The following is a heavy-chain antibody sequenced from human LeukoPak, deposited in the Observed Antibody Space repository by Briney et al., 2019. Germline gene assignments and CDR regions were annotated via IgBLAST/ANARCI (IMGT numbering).Heavy chain of an antibody. Sequence: HPGGSLRLSCAASGFTFSIYAMSWVRQAPGKGLEWVSAVIGSGGSTFYADSVKGRFTISRDNSKNTLYLQMNSLRAGDTAVYYCARRSGSYFDYWGQGTLVTVSS. CDR1: GFTFSIYA. V-gene: IGHV3-23*01. CDR2: VIGSGGST. J-gene: IGHJ4*02. D-gene: IGHD1-26*01. CDR3: ARRSGSYFDY.